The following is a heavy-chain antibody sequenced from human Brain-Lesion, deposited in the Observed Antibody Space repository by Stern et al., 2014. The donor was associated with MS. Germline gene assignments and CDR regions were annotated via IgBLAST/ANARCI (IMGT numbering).Heavy chain of an antibody. Sequence: QVQLVESGAELKKPGASVKVSCKVSGYTLTELSMHWVRQAPRKGLEWMGGFDPEDGETIYAQKFQGRVTMTEDTSTDTAYMELSSLRSEDTAVHYCATLSPGAGGNYYRHFDYWGQGTLVTVSS. CDR2: FDPEDGET. J-gene: IGHJ4*02. CDR3: ATLSPGAGGNYYRHFDY. V-gene: IGHV1-24*01. D-gene: IGHD1-26*01. CDR1: GYTLTELS.